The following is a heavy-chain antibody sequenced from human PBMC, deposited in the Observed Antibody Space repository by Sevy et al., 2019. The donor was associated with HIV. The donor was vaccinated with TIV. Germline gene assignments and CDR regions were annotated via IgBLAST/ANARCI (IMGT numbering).Heavy chain of an antibody. Sequence: SQTPSLTCAISGDSVSSNSAAWNWIRQSPSRGLEWLGRTYYRSKWYNDSLVSVKSRISINPVTSKNQFSLQLNSVTPEDTAVYFCATGIPEWELGEHWFDPWGQGTLVTVSS. D-gene: IGHD1-26*01. V-gene: IGHV6-1*01. CDR2: TYYRSKWYN. CDR1: GDSVSSNSAA. CDR3: ATGIPEWELGEHWFDP. J-gene: IGHJ5*02.